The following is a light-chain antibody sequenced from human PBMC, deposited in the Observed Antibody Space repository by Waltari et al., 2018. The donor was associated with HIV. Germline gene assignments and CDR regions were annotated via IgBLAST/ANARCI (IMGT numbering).Light chain of an antibody. CDR1: ALPKQY. CDR3: YSTDSSGNHVV. V-gene: IGLV3-10*01. CDR2: EDS. Sequence: SYELTQPPSVSVSPGQTARITCSGDALPKQYAYWYQQKSGQAPVLVIYEDSKRPSGIPVRFSGSSSGTMATLTISGAQVEDEADYYCYSTDSSGNHVVFGGGTKLTVL. J-gene: IGLJ2*01.